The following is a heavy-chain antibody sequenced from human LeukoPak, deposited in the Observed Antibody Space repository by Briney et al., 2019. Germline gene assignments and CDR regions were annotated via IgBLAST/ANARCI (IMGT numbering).Heavy chain of an antibody. D-gene: IGHD1-26*01. Sequence: GGSLRLSCAASGFTFSSYAMSWVRQAPGKGLGWVSSISGSGGTTYYADSVKGRFTISRDNSKNTLYLQMNSLRAEDTAVCYCATRKVGVVDYWGQGILVTVSS. CDR2: ISGSGGTT. J-gene: IGHJ4*02. V-gene: IGHV3-23*01. CDR3: ATRKVGVVDY. CDR1: GFTFSSYA.